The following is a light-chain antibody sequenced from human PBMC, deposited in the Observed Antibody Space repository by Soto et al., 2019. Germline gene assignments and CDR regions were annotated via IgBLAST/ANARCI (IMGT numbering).Light chain of an antibody. CDR2: GAS. J-gene: IGKJ5*01. Sequence: EIVMTQSPSTLSASPGDRATLSCRASQGVRSDLAWYQQKPGQAPRLLIYGASSRASGIPARFSGSGSGTEFTLTISSLRPEDFAAYYCQQYNNRPSFTFGQGTRLEIK. CDR1: QGVRSD. V-gene: IGKV3-15*01. CDR3: QQYNNRPSFT.